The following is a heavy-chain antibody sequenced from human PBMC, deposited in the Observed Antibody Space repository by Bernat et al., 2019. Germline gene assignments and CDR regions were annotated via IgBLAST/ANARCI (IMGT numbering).Heavy chain of an antibody. V-gene: IGHV5-51*01. CDR1: GYSFTSYW. Sequence: EVQLVQSGAEVKKPGESLKISCKGSGYSFTSYWIGWVRQMPGKGLEWMGSIYPGDSDTRYSPSFQGQVTISADKSSSTAYLQWSSLKASDTAMYYCARHVRDGSWPDYYYYYMDVWGKGTTVTVSS. D-gene: IGHD3-10*01. J-gene: IGHJ6*03. CDR2: IYPGDSDT. CDR3: ARHVRDGSWPDYYYYYMDV.